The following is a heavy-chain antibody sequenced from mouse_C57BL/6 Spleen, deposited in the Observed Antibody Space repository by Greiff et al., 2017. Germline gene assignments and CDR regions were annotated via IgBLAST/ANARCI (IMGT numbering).Heavy chain of an antibody. J-gene: IGHJ2*01. V-gene: IGHV1-76*01. D-gene: IGHD1-1*01. CDR3: AREGYYYGLFDY. CDR2: VYPGSGNT. Sequence: QVQLKESGAELVRPGASVKLSCKASGYTFTDYYINWVKQRPGQGLEWIARVYPGSGNTYYNEKFKGKATLTAEKSSSTAYMQLSSLTSEDSAVYFCAREGYYYGLFDYWGQGTTLTVSS. CDR1: GYTFTDYY.